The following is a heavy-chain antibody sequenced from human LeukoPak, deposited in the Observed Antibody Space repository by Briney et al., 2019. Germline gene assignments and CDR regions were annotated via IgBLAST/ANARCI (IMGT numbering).Heavy chain of an antibody. J-gene: IGHJ4*02. CDR1: GYTFTSFY. Sequence: ASVKVSCKASGYTFTSFYMHWVRQAPGQGLEWMGIINPRGGSTTSAQKFQGRVTLTRDTSTSTVYMELSSLRSEDTAVYYCARHCDSSGSLTAVDYWGEGTVVSV. CDR3: ARHCDSSGSLTAVDY. CDR2: INPRGGST. V-gene: IGHV1-46*01. D-gene: IGHD3-10*01.